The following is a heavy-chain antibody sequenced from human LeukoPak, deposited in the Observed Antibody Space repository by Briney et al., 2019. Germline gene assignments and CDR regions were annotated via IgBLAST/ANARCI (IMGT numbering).Heavy chain of an antibody. J-gene: IGHJ4*02. D-gene: IGHD2-21*02. Sequence: GGSLRLSCAASGFIFSNYWMSWVRQAPGKGLEWVGHIKSKTDGGTTDYAAPVKGRFTISRDDSKNTLYLQMNSLKIEDTAVYYCTPLAYCGGDCQSDYWGQGTLVTVSS. V-gene: IGHV3-15*01. CDR1: GFIFSNYW. CDR2: IKSKTDGGTT. CDR3: TPLAYCGGDCQSDY.